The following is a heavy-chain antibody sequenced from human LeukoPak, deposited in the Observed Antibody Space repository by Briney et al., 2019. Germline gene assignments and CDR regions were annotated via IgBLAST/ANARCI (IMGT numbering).Heavy chain of an antibody. J-gene: IGHJ4*02. CDR1: GGSISSSSYY. D-gene: IGHD6-19*01. Sequence: SETLSLTCTVSGGSISSSSYYWGWIRQPPGKGLEWIGEINHSGSTNYNPSLKSRVTISVDTSKNQFSLKLSSVTAADTAVYYCARAAGSGWYGIYFDYWGQGTLVTVSS. CDR2: INHSGST. V-gene: IGHV4-39*07. CDR3: ARAAGSGWYGIYFDY.